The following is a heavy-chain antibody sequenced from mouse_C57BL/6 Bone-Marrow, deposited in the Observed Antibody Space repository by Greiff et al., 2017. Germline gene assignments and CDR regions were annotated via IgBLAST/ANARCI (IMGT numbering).Heavy chain of an antibody. CDR2: IYPRSGNT. Sequence: VKLQQSGAELARPGASVKLSCKASGYTFTSYGISWVKQRTGQGLEWIGEIYPRSGNTYYNEKFKGKATLTADKSSSTAYMELRSLTSEDSAVYFCARSAGYYETDAFAYWGQGTLVTVSA. CDR3: ARSAGYYETDAFAY. D-gene: IGHD2-3*01. J-gene: IGHJ3*01. CDR1: GYTFTSYG. V-gene: IGHV1-81*01.